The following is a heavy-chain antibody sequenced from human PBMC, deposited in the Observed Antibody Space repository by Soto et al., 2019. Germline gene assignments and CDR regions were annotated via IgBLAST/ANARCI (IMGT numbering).Heavy chain of an antibody. D-gene: IGHD1-26*01. CDR2: IWYDGSNK. J-gene: IGHJ4*02. V-gene: IGHV3-33*01. CDR1: GFTFSSYG. CDR3: ARDSWEGGLADY. Sequence: GGSLRLSCAASGFTFSSYGMHWVRQAPGKGLEWVAVIWYDGSNKYYADSVKGRFTISRDNSKNTLYLQMNSLRAEDTAVYYCARDSWEGGLADYWGQGTLVTVSS.